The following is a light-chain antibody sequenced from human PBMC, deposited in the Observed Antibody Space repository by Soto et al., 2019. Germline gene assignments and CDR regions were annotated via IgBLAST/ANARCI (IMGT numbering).Light chain of an antibody. CDR2: DAS. Sequence: EIVLTQSPATLSLSPGERATLSCRASQSVLTYLGWYQQKPGQAPRLLIYDASNRAAGIPDRFSGSGARTDFTLTISSLEPEDFAIYYCQQRSNLVSFGQGTRLDIK. V-gene: IGKV3-11*01. CDR3: QQRSNLVS. CDR1: QSVLTY. J-gene: IGKJ5*01.